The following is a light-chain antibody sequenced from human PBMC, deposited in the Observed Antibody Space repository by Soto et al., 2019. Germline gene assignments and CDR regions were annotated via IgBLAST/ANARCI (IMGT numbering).Light chain of an antibody. Sequence: EVMMTQFPDTVSVTPGETVTLSCGASQSVRTNSAWYQQRPGQAPRLLIHYSSTRASDIPARFSGSGSGTDFTLTISSLEPEDSAVYYCQQRNVWPPVTFGQGTRLEIK. CDR1: QSVRTN. CDR2: YSS. V-gene: IGKV3D-15*01. J-gene: IGKJ5*01. CDR3: QQRNVWPPVT.